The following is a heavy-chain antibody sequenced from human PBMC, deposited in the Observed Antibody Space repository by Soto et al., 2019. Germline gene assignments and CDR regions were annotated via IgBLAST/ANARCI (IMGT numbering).Heavy chain of an antibody. CDR3: AKAYCSGGSCYSHYYYGMDV. CDR2: ISGSVGST. D-gene: IGHD2-15*01. Sequence: GGSLRLSCAASGFTFSSYAMSWVRQAPGKGLEWVSAISGSVGSTYYADSVKGRFTISRDNSKNTLYLQMNSLRAEDTAVYYCAKAYCSGGSCYSHYYYGMDVWGQGTTVTVSS. CDR1: GFTFSSYA. V-gene: IGHV3-23*01. J-gene: IGHJ6*02.